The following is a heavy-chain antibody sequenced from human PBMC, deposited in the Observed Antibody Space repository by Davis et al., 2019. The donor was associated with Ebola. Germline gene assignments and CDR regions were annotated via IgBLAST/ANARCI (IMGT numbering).Heavy chain of an antibody. Sequence: SVKVSCKASGGTFSSHAISWVRQAPGQGLEWMGGIIPIFPITYYAQKFQGRVTITRDTSASTAYMELSSLRSEDTAVYYCAREWSGSLGPFDYWGQGTLVTVSS. J-gene: IGHJ4*02. CDR3: AREWSGSLGPFDY. CDR2: IIPIFPIT. V-gene: IGHV1-69*10. D-gene: IGHD3-3*01. CDR1: GGTFSSHA.